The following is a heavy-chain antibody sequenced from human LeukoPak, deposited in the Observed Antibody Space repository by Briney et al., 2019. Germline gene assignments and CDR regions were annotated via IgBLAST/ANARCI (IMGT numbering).Heavy chain of an antibody. D-gene: IGHD1-1*01. CDR2: ISSRSSYI. CDR1: GFIFSTYS. CDR3: ARDQLPIAEARQYNWFDP. J-gene: IGHJ5*02. V-gene: IGHV3-21*04. Sequence: GGSLRLSCAASGFIFSTYSMNWVRQAPGKGLEGVSSISSRSSYINYVDSVKGRFTISRDSAKNSLYLQMNRLRVEETAIYYCARDQLPIAEARQYNWFDPWGQGTLVTVSS.